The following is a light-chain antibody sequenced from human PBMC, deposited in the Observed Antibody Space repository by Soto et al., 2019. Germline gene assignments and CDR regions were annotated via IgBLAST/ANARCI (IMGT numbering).Light chain of an antibody. J-gene: IGKJ2*01. V-gene: IGKV1-9*01. Sequence: DIQLTQSPSFLSASVGDRVTITCRASQGISSYLAWYQQKPGKAPNLLIYAASTLQSGVPSRFSGSGSGTEFTLTISSLQPEDFATYYCQHLNTYPVTFGQGTK. CDR1: QGISSY. CDR3: QHLNTYPVT. CDR2: AAS.